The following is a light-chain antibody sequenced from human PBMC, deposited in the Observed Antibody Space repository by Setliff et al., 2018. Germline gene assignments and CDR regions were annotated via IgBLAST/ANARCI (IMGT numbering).Light chain of an antibody. V-gene: IGLV1-44*01. CDR2: TNN. CDR1: SSNIGSNT. Sequence: QSVLTQPPSASGTPGQRVTISCSGTSSNIGSNTVNWYQQFPGTAPKLLIQTNNQRHFRVPDRFSGSKSGASASLAISGLQSGDEADYYCAVWDDNLNGPVFGGGTQLTVL. CDR3: AVWDDNLNGPV. J-gene: IGLJ2*01.